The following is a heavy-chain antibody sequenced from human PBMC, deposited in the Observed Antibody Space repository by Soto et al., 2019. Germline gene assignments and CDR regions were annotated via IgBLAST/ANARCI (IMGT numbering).Heavy chain of an antibody. CDR3: AGVECSPSSRYRYGRSF. V-gene: IGHV4-30-2*01. CDR2: IYHTGNT. Sequence: SETLSLTCTVSGGSINSGGYSWIWIRQPPGKGLEWIWYIYHTGNTFYNPSLQSRVTISVDQSKNQFSLSLRSVTAADTAMYYCAGVECSPSSRYRYGRSFWGRVTTV. J-gene: IGHJ6*01. D-gene: IGHD3-16*02. CDR1: GGSINSGGYS.